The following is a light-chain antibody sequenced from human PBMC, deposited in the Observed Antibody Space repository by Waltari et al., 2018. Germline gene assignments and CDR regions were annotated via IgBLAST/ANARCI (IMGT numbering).Light chain of an antibody. CDR1: SNDIGAYDF. CDR2: YVV. V-gene: IGLV2-14*03. CDR3: SSFTTSKTRV. J-gene: IGLJ2*01. Sequence: QSALIQPASLSASPGQSITISCTGTSNDIGAYDFVYLHQQHPGKFPKLIIYYVVIRPSGISNRFSGSKSGNTASLTISGLQAEDDSDYYCSSFTTSKTRVFGGGTRVTVL.